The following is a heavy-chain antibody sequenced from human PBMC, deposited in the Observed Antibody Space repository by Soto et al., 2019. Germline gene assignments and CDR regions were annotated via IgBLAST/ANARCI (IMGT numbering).Heavy chain of an antibody. D-gene: IGHD6-13*01. J-gene: IGHJ6*03. Sequence: PSETLSLTCAVYGGSFSGCYWSWIRQPPGKGLVWIGEIYHSGSTNYNPSLKSRVIISVDKSKNQFSLKLSSVTAADTAVYYCAKGIAAAGLGYYYMDVWGKGTTVTVSS. CDR2: IYHSGST. V-gene: IGHV4-34*01. CDR3: AKGIAAAGLGYYYMDV. CDR1: GGSFSGCY.